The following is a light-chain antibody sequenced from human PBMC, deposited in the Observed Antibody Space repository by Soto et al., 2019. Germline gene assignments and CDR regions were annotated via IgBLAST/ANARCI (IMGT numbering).Light chain of an antibody. CDR3: YQYDSSPWT. J-gene: IGKJ1*01. CDR1: QSVSVNY. V-gene: IGKV3-20*01. Sequence: EVVMTQSPGTLSWSPGEAATLSCSASQSVSVNYLAWYQQKPGQSPRLVIYDASSRATGIPDRFSGSGSGTDFTLTISRLEPEDFAVYFCYQYDSSPWTFGQGTKVDIK. CDR2: DAS.